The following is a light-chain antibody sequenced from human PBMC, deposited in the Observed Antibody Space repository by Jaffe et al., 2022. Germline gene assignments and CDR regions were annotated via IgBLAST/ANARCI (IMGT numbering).Light chain of an antibody. Sequence: QSALTQPASVSGSPGQSITISCTGTSSDVGAYNYVSWYRQHPGKAPKLMIYDVSNRPSGVSNRFSGSKSGNTASLTISGLQAEDEADYYCSSYTSSSSVVFGGGTKLTVL. V-gene: IGLV2-14*03. CDR1: SSDVGAYNY. CDR3: SSYTSSSSVV. J-gene: IGLJ2*01. CDR2: DVS.